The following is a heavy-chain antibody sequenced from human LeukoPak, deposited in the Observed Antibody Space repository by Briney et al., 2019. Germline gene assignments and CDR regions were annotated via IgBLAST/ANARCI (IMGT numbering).Heavy chain of an antibody. CDR1: GFTVSSNY. CDR2: IYSGGNT. D-gene: IGHD3-22*01. Sequence: VGSLRLSCAASGFTVSSNYMNWVRQAPGKGLEWVSIIYSGGNTYYADSVKGRFTISRDNSQNTLYLQMNSLRPEDTAVYYCARLLYYYDSSIYQRYFDYWGQGTLVTVSS. CDR3: ARLLYYYDSSIYQRYFDY. V-gene: IGHV3-53*01. J-gene: IGHJ4*02.